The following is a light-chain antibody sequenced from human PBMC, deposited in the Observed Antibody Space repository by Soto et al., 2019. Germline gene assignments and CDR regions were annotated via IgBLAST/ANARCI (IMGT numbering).Light chain of an antibody. CDR1: QNVNSD. Sequence: EIVMTQSPVILSVSPGERATLSCRASQNVNSDLAWYQQKPGQAPRILIYGASTRATDIPARISGSGSGTDFTLTLSSLQSEAFAVSYCQQYNKWPPLYTFGQGTKLEIK. V-gene: IGKV3-15*01. J-gene: IGKJ2*01. CDR2: GAS. CDR3: QQYNKWPPLYT.